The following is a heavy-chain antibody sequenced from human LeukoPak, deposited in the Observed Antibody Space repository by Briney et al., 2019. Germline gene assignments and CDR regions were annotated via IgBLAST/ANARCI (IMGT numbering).Heavy chain of an antibody. D-gene: IGHD1-1*01. CDR1: GLRFDNAW. Sequence: PGGSLRLSCAASGLRFDNAWMSWVRQVPGKGLEGVGRIRGKIDGGTTDYAAPVKGRFTISRDDSESTLYLHLTSLQIEDAAMYYCTTMGGNNWFDWYFDLWGRGTLVTVYS. V-gene: IGHV3-15*01. CDR2: IRGKIDGGTT. J-gene: IGHJ2*01. CDR3: TTMGGNNWFDWYFDL.